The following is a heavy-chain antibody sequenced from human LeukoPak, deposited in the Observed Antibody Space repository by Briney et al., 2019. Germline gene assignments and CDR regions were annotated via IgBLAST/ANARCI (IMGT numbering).Heavy chain of an antibody. Sequence: AGGSLRLSCAASGFTVSSNYMSWVRQAPGKGLEWVSVIYSGGSTYYADSVKGRFTISRDNSKNTLYLQMNSLRAEDTAVYYCASPRNYCSGGSCYSMEYWGQGTLVTVSS. CDR3: ASPRNYCSGGSCYSMEY. D-gene: IGHD2-15*01. CDR1: GFTVSSNY. V-gene: IGHV3-66*01. J-gene: IGHJ4*02. CDR2: IYSGGST.